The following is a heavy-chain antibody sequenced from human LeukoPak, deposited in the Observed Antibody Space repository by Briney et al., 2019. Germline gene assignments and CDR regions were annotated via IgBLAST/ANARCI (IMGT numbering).Heavy chain of an antibody. Sequence: GESLKISCKASGYSFTSYSSGWFGQIPGKGLEWMGIIYPGDSDTRYSPSFQGQVTISADKSISTAYLQWSSLKASDTAMYYCARWVTTRDYYYYYMDVWGKGTTVTISS. CDR3: ARWVTTRDYYYYYMDV. J-gene: IGHJ6*03. CDR2: IYPGDSDT. V-gene: IGHV5-51*01. D-gene: IGHD4-17*01. CDR1: GYSFTSYS.